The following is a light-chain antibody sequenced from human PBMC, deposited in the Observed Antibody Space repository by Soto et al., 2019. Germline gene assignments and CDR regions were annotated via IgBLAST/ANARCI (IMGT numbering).Light chain of an antibody. CDR2: AAS. J-gene: IGKJ2*02. CDR3: QQSYSTPQST. Sequence: DIQMTQSPSSMCASVGDRVTITCRASQSIRYYLNWYQQKPGKAPKLLIYAASSLQSGVPSRFSGSGYGTDFTLTISSLQPEDFATYYCQQSYSTPQSTFGQGTKLEIK. CDR1: QSIRYY. V-gene: IGKV1-39*01.